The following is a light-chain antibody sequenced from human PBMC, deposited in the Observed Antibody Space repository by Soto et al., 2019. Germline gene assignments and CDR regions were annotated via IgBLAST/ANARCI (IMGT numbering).Light chain of an antibody. J-gene: IGKJ2*01. CDR3: QQYNSYPYT. CDR1: QSISSW. Sequence: DIQMTQSPSTLSESVGDRVTLTCRASQSISSWLAWYQQKPGKAPKLLIYDASTLESGVPSRFSGSGSGTEFTLTISSLQPDDFAAYYCQQYNSYPYTFGQGTKLEIK. CDR2: DAS. V-gene: IGKV1-5*01.